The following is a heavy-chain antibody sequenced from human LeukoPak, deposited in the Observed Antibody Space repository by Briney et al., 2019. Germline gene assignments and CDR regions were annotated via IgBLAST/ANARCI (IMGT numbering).Heavy chain of an antibody. CDR1: GGSFSGYY. Sequence: NPSETLSLTCAVYGGSFSGYYWSWIRQPPGKGLEWIGEINHSGSTNYNPSLKSRVTISVDTSKNQFSLKLSSVTAADTAVYYCAKVARYSSGFDYWGQGTLVTVSS. J-gene: IGHJ4*02. D-gene: IGHD6-19*01. CDR3: AKVARYSSGFDY. CDR2: INHSGST. V-gene: IGHV4-34*01.